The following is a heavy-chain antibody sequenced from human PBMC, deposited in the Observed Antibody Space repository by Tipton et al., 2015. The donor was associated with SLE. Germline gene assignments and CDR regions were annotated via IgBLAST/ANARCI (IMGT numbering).Heavy chain of an antibody. Sequence: QSGPEVKKSGASVKVSCKTSGYIFSDYYMHWVRQAPGQGLEWMGRSNPNNGGTDYAQKFQGRITMTRDASINTAYMELSRLRSDDTAVYYCAREIVVVVSPRDYYYYMDVWGKGTTVTVSS. D-gene: IGHD2-15*01. CDR2: SNPNNGGT. CDR1: GYIFSDYY. V-gene: IGHV1-2*06. J-gene: IGHJ6*03. CDR3: AREIVVVVSPRDYYYYMDV.